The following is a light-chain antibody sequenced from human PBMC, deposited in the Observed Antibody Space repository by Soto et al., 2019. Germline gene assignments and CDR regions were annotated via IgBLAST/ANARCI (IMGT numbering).Light chain of an antibody. CDR1: QSVLYSSNNKNY. V-gene: IGKV4-1*01. CDR2: WES. CDR3: QQYYSTPWT. J-gene: IGKJ1*01. Sequence: DIVMTQSPDSLAVSLGERATINCKSSQSVLYSSNNKNYLAWYQQKSGQPPKLLIYWESTRASGFHDRFSGSGSATDFTLTISSLEAEAVEVYSFQQYYSTPWTFGQGTNVEIK.